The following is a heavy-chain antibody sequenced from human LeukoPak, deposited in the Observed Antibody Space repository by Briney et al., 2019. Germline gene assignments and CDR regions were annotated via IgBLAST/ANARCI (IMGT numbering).Heavy chain of an antibody. CDR1: GYTLTELS. CDR3: ATSLVVVPAATGGEYYYYGMDV. CDR2: FDPEDGET. V-gene: IGHV1-24*01. Sequence: ASVKVSCKVSGYTLTELSMHWVRQALGKGLEWMGGFDPEDGETIYAQKFQGRVTMTEDTSTDTAYMELSSLRSEDTAVYYCATSLVVVPAATGGEYYYYGMDVWGKGTTVTVSS. D-gene: IGHD2-2*01. J-gene: IGHJ6*04.